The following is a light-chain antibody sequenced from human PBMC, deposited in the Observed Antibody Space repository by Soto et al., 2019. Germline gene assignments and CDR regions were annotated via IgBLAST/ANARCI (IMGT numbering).Light chain of an antibody. Sequence: DIQMTQSPSTLSASVGDRVTITCRASQSISNWLAWYQQKPGKAPKLLIDKASTLESGVPSRFSGSGSGTEFTLTISSLQPDDFATYYCQQYKSYWTFGQGTKVEIK. CDR3: QQYKSYWT. CDR2: KAS. CDR1: QSISNW. V-gene: IGKV1-5*03. J-gene: IGKJ1*01.